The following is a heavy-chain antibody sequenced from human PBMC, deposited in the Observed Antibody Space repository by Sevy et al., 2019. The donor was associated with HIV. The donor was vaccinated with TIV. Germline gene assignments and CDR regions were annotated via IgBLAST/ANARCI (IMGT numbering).Heavy chain of an antibody. CDR2: ISGSSNYI. J-gene: IGHJ4*02. CDR3: ATGPPDGSYDYFDS. Sequence: GGSLRLSCAASGFTFSRYSMNWVRQAPGKGLEWVSSISGSSNYIYYAESLKGRFIISRDNAKNTVYLQMNSLRGDDTAVYYCATGPPDGSYDYFDSWGQGTLVTVSS. V-gene: IGHV3-21*06. CDR1: GFTFSRYS. D-gene: IGHD1-26*01.